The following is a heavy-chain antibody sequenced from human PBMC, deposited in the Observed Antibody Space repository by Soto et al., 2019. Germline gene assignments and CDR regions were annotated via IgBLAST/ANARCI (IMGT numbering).Heavy chain of an antibody. Sequence: QVQLVQSGAEVKKPGASVKVSCKASGYTFTSYDINWVRQATGQGLEWMGWMNPNSGNTGYAQKFRGRVTMTRNTYISPANMALRRLRCEDTAVYYRASDRADEFWSGYLVGRGGGSGYYCDYWGQGTLVTVSS. CDR2: MNPNSGNT. D-gene: IGHD3-3*01. V-gene: IGHV1-8*01. J-gene: IGHJ4*02. CDR3: ASDRADEFWSGYLVGRGGGSGYYCDY. CDR1: GYTFTSYD.